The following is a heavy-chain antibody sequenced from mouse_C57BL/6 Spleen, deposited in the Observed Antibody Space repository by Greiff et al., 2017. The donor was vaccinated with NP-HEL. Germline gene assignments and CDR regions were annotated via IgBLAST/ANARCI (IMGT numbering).Heavy chain of an antibody. V-gene: IGHV1-64*01. CDR3: AKEGIYYYGSSHYYFDY. Sequence: QVQLKQPGAELVKPGASVKLSCKASGYTFTSYWMHWVKQRPGQGLEWIGMIHPNSGSTNYNEKFKSKATLTVDKSSSTAYMQLSSLTSEDSAVYYCAKEGIYYYGSSHYYFDYWGQGTTLTVSS. D-gene: IGHD1-1*01. J-gene: IGHJ2*01. CDR2: IHPNSGST. CDR1: GYTFTSYW.